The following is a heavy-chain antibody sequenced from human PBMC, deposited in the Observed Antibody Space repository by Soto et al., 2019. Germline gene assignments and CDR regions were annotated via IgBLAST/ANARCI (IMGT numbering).Heavy chain of an antibody. CDR3: AKDTGDCSSTSCRPGNNWFDP. Sequence: VGSLRLSCAAYGFTFSSYGMHWVRQAPGKGLEWVAVISYDGSSKYYADSVKGRFTISRDNSKNTLYLQMNSLRAEDTAVYYCAKDTGDCSSTSCRPGNNWFDPWGQGTLVTVSS. J-gene: IGHJ5*02. V-gene: IGHV3-30*18. D-gene: IGHD2-2*01. CDR2: ISYDGSSK. CDR1: GFTFSSYG.